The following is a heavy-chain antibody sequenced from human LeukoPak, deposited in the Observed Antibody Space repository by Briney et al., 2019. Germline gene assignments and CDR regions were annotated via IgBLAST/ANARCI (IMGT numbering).Heavy chain of an antibody. CDR1: GFTFSSYS. D-gene: IGHD5-18*01. J-gene: IGHJ6*03. V-gene: IGHV3-48*04. CDR3: ASMGTDRNYYYYYMDV. Sequence: GGSLRLSCAASGFTFSSYSMNWVRQAPGKGLEWVSYISSSSSTIYYADSVTGRFTISRDNAKNSLYLQMNSLRAEDTAVYYCASMGTDRNYYYYYMDVWGKGTTVTVSS. CDR2: ISSSSSTI.